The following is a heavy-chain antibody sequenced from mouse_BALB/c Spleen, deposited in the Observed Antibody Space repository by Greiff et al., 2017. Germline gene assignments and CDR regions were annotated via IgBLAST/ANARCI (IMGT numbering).Heavy chain of an antibody. J-gene: IGHJ4*01. CDR2: IDPSDSET. D-gene: IGHD3-2*01. Sequence: QVQLQQPGAELVKPGAPVKLSCTASGYTFTSYWMNWVKQRPGRGLEWIGRIDPSDSETHYNQKFKDKATLTVDKSSSTAYIQLSSLTSEDSAVYYCARGGDRSGYYAMDYWGQGTSVTVSS. CDR1: GYTFTSYW. CDR3: ARGGDRSGYYAMDY. V-gene: IGHV1-69*02.